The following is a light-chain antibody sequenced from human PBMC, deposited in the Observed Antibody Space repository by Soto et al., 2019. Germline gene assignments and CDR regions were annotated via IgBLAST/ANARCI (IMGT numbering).Light chain of an antibody. CDR2: LGS. J-gene: IGKJ3*01. CDR3: MQALQTPFT. CDR1: QSLLHSNGYNY. Sequence: DIVMTQSPLSLPVTPGEPASISCRSSQSLLHSNGYNYLDWYLQKPGQSPQLLIYLGSNRASGVIDGFGGSGSGTYFTLKISRVEAEDVGVYYCMQALQTPFTFGPGTKVDIK. V-gene: IGKV2-28*01.